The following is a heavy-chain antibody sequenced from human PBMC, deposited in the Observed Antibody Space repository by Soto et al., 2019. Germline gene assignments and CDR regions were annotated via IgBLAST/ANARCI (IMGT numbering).Heavy chain of an antibody. J-gene: IGHJ4*02. D-gene: IGHD3-9*01. CDR3: AKFPFALVYILTDHPAYIEH. CDR1: GFTFTSFA. CDR2: ITGSGGGT. V-gene: IGHV3-23*01. Sequence: EVQLLESGGGLVQPGGSLRLSCAVSGFTFTSFAMAWVRQGPGKGLECVSVITGSGGGTYYAASVKGRLTISRDNSRSMVFLQMNSLRAEDTAVYYCAKFPFALVYILTDHPAYIEHWGQGTLVTVAS.